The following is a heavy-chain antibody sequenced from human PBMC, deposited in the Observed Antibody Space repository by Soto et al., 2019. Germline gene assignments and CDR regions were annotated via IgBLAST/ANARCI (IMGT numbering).Heavy chain of an antibody. CDR3: ASGSPAHDY. CDR2: IWSDGSNK. J-gene: IGHJ4*02. Sequence: QVQLVESGGGVVQPGRSLRLSCAASGFPFSTYGTHWVRHAPGKGLEWVAVIWSDGSNKYYADSVKGRFTISRDNSKNTLYLQMNSLRAEDTAVYYCASGSPAHDYWGQGTLVTVSS. CDR1: GFPFSTYG. V-gene: IGHV3-33*01. D-gene: IGHD2-2*01.